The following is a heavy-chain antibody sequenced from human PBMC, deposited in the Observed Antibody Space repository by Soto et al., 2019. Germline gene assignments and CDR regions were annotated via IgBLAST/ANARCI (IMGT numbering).Heavy chain of an antibody. D-gene: IGHD1-26*01. Sequence: GGSLRLSCAASGFTFSSYWMSWVRQAPGKGLEWVANIKQDGSEKYYVDSMKGRFTISRDNAKNSLYLQMNSLRAEDTAVYYCARDLLVGATNGAHDYWGQGTLVTVSS. V-gene: IGHV3-7*05. J-gene: IGHJ4*02. CDR3: ARDLLVGATNGAHDY. CDR2: IKQDGSEK. CDR1: GFTFSSYW.